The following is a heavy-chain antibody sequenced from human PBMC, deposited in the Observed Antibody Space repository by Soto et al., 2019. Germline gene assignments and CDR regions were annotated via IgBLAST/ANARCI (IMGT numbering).Heavy chain of an antibody. CDR1: GGTFSSYA. J-gene: IGHJ4*02. CDR3: ARGVRGIIGGVIARPLDY. D-gene: IGHD3-16*02. CDR2: IIPIFGTA. V-gene: IGHV1-69*06. Sequence: ASVKVSCKASGGTFSSYAISWVRQAPGQGFEWMGGIIPIFGTANYAQKFQGRVTIPVDRSTSTAYMALSSLRSEDTAVYYCARGVRGIIGGVIARPLDYWGQGTLVTVSS.